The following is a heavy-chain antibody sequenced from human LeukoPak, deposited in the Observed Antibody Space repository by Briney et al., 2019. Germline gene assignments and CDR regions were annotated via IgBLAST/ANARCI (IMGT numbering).Heavy chain of an antibody. V-gene: IGHV4-59*08. CDR2: IYNSGNT. D-gene: IGHD1-26*01. CDR1: GDSISSYS. Sequence: SETLSLTCTVSGDSISSYSWSWIRQPPGKGLEWIGAIYNSGNTNYNPSLKSRVTMSVSTSKNQFSLSLSSVTAADTAGDYCARRTLCCGERFDPWGQGTLVTVSS. J-gene: IGHJ5*02. CDR3: ARRTLCCGERFDP.